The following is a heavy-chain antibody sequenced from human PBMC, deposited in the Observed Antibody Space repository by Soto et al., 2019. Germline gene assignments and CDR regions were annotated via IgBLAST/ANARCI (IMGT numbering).Heavy chain of an antibody. J-gene: IGHJ5*02. V-gene: IGHV4-59*08. CDR1: GGSMREYY. D-gene: IGHD3-3*01. Sequence: QVQLQESGPGLVKPSETLSLTCTVSGGSMREYYWSWIRQPPGKGLEWIGYIYYSGSTDYNPSLRSRVTISVDTYKNEFSLRLTPMTPAESAVYYRARRSRITILEGWSHPWGQGTLVTVSS. CDR3: ARRSRITILEGWSHP. CDR2: IYYSGST.